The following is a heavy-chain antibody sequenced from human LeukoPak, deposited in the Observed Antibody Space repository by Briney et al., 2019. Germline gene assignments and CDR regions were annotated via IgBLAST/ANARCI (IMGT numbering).Heavy chain of an antibody. CDR3: ARQRGREYYFDY. J-gene: IGHJ4*02. CDR2: IYYSRST. D-gene: IGHD3-10*01. Sequence: PSETLSLTCTVSGGSISSSSYYWGWIRQPPGKGLEWIGSIYYSRSTYYNPSLKSRVTISVDTSKNQFSLKLSSVTAADTAVYYCARQRGREYYFDYWGQGTLVTVSS. V-gene: IGHV4-39*01. CDR1: GGSISSSSYY.